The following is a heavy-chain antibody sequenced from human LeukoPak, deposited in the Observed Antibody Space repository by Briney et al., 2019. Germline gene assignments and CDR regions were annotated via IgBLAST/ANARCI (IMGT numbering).Heavy chain of an antibody. CDR1: GFTFDAYG. V-gene: IGHV3-20*04. J-gene: IGHJ4*02. CDR2: INWNGGRT. CDR3: ARGVRNSGWYGSVDY. Sequence: GGSLRLSCAASGFTFDAYGMSCVRQAPGKGLEWVSGINWNGGRTGYAESVKGRFTISRDNAKNSLYLQMNTLRAEDTALYYCARGVRNSGWYGSVDYWGQGTLVTVSS. D-gene: IGHD6-19*01.